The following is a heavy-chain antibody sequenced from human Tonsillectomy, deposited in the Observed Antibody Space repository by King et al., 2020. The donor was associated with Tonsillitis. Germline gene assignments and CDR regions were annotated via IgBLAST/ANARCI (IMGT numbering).Heavy chain of an antibody. CDR1: GGSISSYY. CDR2: IYYSGST. D-gene: IGHD1-1*01. CDR3: AGEDNYYFDY. J-gene: IGHJ4*02. V-gene: IGHV4-59*01. Sequence: QLQESGPGLVKPSETLSLTCTVSGGSISSYYWSWIRQPPGKGLEWIGYIYYSGSTNYNPSLKSRVTISVDTSKNQFSLKLSSVTAADTAVYYCAGEDNYYFDYWGLGTLVTVSS.